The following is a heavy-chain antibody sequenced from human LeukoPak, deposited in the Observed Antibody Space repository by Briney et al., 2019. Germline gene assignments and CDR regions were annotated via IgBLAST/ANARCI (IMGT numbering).Heavy chain of an antibody. V-gene: IGHV3-7*01. J-gene: IGHJ4*02. CDR1: GFTFSSYW. CDR2: IKQDGSEK. Sequence: GGTLRLSCAASGFTFSSYWMSWVRQAPGKGLEWVANIKQDGSEKYYVDSVKGRFTISRDNAKNSLYLQMNSPRAEDTAVYYCARVAYYYDSSGYYYWGQGTLVTVSS. D-gene: IGHD3-22*01. CDR3: ARVAYYYDSSGYYY.